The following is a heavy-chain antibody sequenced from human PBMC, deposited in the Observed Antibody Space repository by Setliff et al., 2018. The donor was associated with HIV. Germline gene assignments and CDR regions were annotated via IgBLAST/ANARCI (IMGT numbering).Heavy chain of an antibody. CDR1: GDSIGTTTYY. J-gene: IGHJ4*02. V-gene: IGHV4-39*01. CDR3: ARHGNQWLVTIDY. CDR2: IYFSGSA. D-gene: IGHD6-19*01. Sequence: LSLTCTVSGDSIGTTTYYWGWIRQSPEKGLEWIGSIYFSGSAYYNPSLESRVTISVDTSKNQFSLKLNSVTAADPAVYYCARHGNQWLVTIDYWGQGTLVTVSS.